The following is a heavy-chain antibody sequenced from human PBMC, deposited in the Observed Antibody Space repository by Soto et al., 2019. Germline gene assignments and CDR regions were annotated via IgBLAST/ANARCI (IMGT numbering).Heavy chain of an antibody. Sequence: QVQLQESGPGLVKPSETLSLTCIVSGGSISSYYWSWIRQAPGKGLEWIAYIYRSGSTNYNPSLKSRVTISVDTSKNQFSLKLNSVTAADTAVYYCARSTYYESFQHWGQGTLVTVSS. CDR3: ARSTYYESFQH. CDR1: GGSISSYY. D-gene: IGHD1-26*01. CDR2: IYRSGST. J-gene: IGHJ1*01. V-gene: IGHV4-59*01.